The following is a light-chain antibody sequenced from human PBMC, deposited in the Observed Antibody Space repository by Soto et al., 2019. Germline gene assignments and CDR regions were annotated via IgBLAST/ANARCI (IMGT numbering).Light chain of an antibody. J-gene: IGKJ1*01. CDR1: QSISSS. V-gene: IGKV3-15*01. Sequence: EIQMTQSPATLSVSVGEGVTLSCRASQSISSSLAWYQQKPGQAPRLLIYGASTMASDIPARFSGSGSGTEFTLPIISLLYQDYSVYFCHQYCTTHPGTFGQGTKVDIK. CDR2: GAS. CDR3: HQYCTTHPGT.